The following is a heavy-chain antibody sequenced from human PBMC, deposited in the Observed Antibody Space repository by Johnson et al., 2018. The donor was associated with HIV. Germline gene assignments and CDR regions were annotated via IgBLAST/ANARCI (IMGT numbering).Heavy chain of an antibody. D-gene: IGHD4-17*01. CDR1: GCTLRSYG. CDR2: ISYDGSNK. J-gene: IGHJ3*02. V-gene: IGHV3-30*19. CDR3: AKEGSRGTVTQAPDAFDI. Sequence: QVQLVESGGGLIQPGGSLRLSCAASGCTLRSYGMHRVRQAPGKGLEWVAVISYDGSNKYYADSVKGRFTISRDNSKNTLYLQMNSLRVEDTAVYYCAKEGSRGTVTQAPDAFDIWGQGTMVTVSS.